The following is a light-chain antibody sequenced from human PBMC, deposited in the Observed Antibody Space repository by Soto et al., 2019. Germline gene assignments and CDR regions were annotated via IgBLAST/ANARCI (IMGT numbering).Light chain of an antibody. CDR1: QSVNIY. CDR2: DAS. CDR3: RRRYGCPQLT. V-gene: IGKV3-11*01. Sequence: EIVLTQSPATLSLSPGERATLSCTASQSVNIYLAWYQQKHGQPPRLLIYDASTRATGVPARFSGSGSGTDFSLTTSSLVEEEVAAFFCRRRYGCPQLTFGRGTKVDIK. J-gene: IGKJ1*01.